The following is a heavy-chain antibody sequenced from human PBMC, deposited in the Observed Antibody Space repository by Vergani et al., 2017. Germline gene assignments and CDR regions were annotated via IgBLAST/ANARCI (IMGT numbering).Heavy chain of an antibody. CDR2: VHRNGNT. Sequence: QVDLQESGPGLVKSSENLSLNCAVCGDSVGSGYYWGWIRQPPGRGLEWIGCVHRNGNTYYTSSLRSRATISRDTSKNQFSLRLTSVTAADTAVYYCARQNPYGSAHVDFWGRGVLVTVSA. CDR1: GDSVGSGYY. V-gene: IGHV4-38-2*01. D-gene: IGHD3-10*01. CDR3: ARQNPYGSAHVDF. J-gene: IGHJ4*02.